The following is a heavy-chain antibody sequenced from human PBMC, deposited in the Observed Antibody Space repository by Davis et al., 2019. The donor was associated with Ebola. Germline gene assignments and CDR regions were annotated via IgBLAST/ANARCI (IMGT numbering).Heavy chain of an antibody. V-gene: IGHV1-2*04. CDR2: NNPHRGYT. CDR3: ARDRVCSGATCYAYFDF. Sequence: AASVKVSCKASGYTFTGYYIHWLRQAPGRGLEWSGWNNPHRGYTKYSQKFHGWVTMTRDTPISTAYMELNRLTSDDTAVYYCARDRVCSGATCYAYFDFWGQGTLVTVSS. D-gene: IGHD2-15*01. J-gene: IGHJ4*02. CDR1: GYTFTGYY.